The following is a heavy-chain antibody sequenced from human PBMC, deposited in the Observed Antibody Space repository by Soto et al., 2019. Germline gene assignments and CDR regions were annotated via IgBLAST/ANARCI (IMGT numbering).Heavy chain of an antibody. CDR1: GGPFNGYA. D-gene: IGHD4-4*01. J-gene: IGHJ4*02. V-gene: IGHV1-69*12. CDR2: IIPIFGTA. Sequence: QVQLVQSGAEVKKPGSSVKVSCKALGGPFNGYAISWLRQSPGQGFERMGGIIPIFGTANNAQKFQGRVTITADESTSTAYIELSSLRSEDTAAYYCARASTAPIVWGQGTLVTVSS. CDR3: ARASTAPIV.